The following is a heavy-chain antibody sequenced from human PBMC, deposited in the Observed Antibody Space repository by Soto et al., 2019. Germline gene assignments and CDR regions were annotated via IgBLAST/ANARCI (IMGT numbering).Heavy chain of an antibody. D-gene: IGHD2-15*01. J-gene: IGHJ5*02. CDR2: IIPILGIA. CDR3: ARDACSGGSCYLNWVDP. Sequence: QVQLVQSGAEVKKPGSSVKVSCKASGGTFSSYTISWVRQAPGQGLEWMGRIIPILGIANYAQKFQGRVTITADKSTSTAYMELSSLRPEDTAVYYCARDACSGGSCYLNWVDPWGQGTLVTVSS. CDR1: GGTFSSYT. V-gene: IGHV1-69*08.